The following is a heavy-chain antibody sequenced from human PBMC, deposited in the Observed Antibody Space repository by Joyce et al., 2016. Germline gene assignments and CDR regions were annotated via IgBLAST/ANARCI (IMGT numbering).Heavy chain of an antibody. CDR3: ARGGIVYDYSMDL. V-gene: IGHV3-21*02. D-gene: IGHD3-22*01. Sequence: EVQLVESGGGLVKPGGSLRISCAASGFTFSTSSMSWFRRAPGKGLEWVSAISSDSTYKFYADSVKGRVTVSRDNAKNSLYLQMNSLRAEDTAVFFCARGGIVYDYSMDLWGQGTTVTVSS. CDR1: GFTFSTSS. J-gene: IGHJ6*02. CDR2: ISSDSTYK.